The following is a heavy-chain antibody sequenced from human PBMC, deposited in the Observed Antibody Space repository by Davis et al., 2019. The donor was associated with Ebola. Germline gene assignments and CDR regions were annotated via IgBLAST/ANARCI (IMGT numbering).Heavy chain of an antibody. CDR1: GDSIISSKW. Sequence: MPSETLSLTCAVSGDSIISSKWWSWLRQPPGKGLEWIGEIYHSGSTNYNPSLKSRVTISVDTSKNQFSLKLSSVTAADTAVYYCAREDFWSGYYTGDYWGQGTLVTVSS. J-gene: IGHJ4*02. V-gene: IGHV4-4*02. CDR3: AREDFWSGYYTGDY. D-gene: IGHD3-3*01. CDR2: IYHSGST.